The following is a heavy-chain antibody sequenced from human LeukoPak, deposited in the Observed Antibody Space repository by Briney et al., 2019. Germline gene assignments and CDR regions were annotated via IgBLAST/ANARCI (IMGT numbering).Heavy chain of an antibody. CDR3: ARHMVTLNWFDP. D-gene: IGHD2-21*02. CDR2: IYHSGST. Sequence: PSETLSLTCAVSGYSISSGYYCGWIRQPPGKGLEWIGSIYHSGSTYYNPSLKSRVTTSVDTSKNQFSLKLSSVTAADTAVYYCARHMVTLNWFDPWGQGTLVTVSS. J-gene: IGHJ5*02. CDR1: GYSISSGYY. V-gene: IGHV4-38-2*01.